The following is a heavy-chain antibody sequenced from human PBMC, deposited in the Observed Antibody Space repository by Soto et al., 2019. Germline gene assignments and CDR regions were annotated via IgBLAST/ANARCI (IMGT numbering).Heavy chain of an antibody. V-gene: IGHV3-23*01. D-gene: IGHD6-19*01. CDR3: AKGVPGIAVAGTGYFQH. CDR1: GLTFSSYA. CDR2: ISGSGGST. Sequence: GGSLRLSCAASGLTFSSYAMSWVRQAPGKGLEWVSAISGSGGSTYYADSVKGRFTISRDNSKNTLYLQMNSLRAEDTAVYYCAKGVPGIAVAGTGYFQHWGQGTLVTVSS. J-gene: IGHJ1*01.